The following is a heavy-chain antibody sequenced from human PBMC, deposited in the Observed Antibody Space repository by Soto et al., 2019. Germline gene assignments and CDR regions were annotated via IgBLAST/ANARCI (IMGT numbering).Heavy chain of an antibody. CDR2: MNPNSGNT. J-gene: IGHJ6*02. V-gene: IGHV1-8*01. CDR3: ARGRGVRGVISAAYYYGMDV. D-gene: IGHD3-10*01. Sequence: ASVKVSCKASGYTFTSYDINWVRQATGQGLEWMGWMNPNSGNTGYARKFQGRVTMTRNTSISTAYMELSSLRSEDTAVYYCARGRGVRGVISAAYYYGMDVWGQGTTVTVSS. CDR1: GYTFTSYD.